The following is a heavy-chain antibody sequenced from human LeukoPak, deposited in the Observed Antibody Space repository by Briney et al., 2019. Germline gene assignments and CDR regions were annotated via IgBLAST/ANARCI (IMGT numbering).Heavy chain of an antibody. CDR1: GGTFSSYA. D-gene: IGHD3-9*01. CDR3: ARVGPTQLLRYFDWLSLAWFDP. J-gene: IGHJ5*02. Sequence: ASVKVSCKASGGTFSSYAISWVRQAPAQGLEWMGGIIPIFGTANYAQKFQGRVTITADKSTSTAYMELSSLRSEDTAVYYCARVGPTQLLRYFDWLSLAWFDPWGQGTLVTVSS. V-gene: IGHV1-69*06. CDR2: IIPIFGTA.